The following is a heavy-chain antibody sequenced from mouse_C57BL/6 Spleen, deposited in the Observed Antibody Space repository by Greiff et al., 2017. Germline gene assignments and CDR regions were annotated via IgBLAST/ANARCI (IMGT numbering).Heavy chain of an antibody. CDR2: INPSSGYN. CDR3: ARYDYDDAMDY. Sequence: QVQLQQSGAELARPGASVKMSCKASGYTFTSYTMHWVKQRPGQGLEWIGYINPSSGYNKYNQKVKDKATLTADKSSSTAYMQLSSLTSEDSAVYYCARYDYDDAMDYWGQGTSVTVSS. J-gene: IGHJ4*01. CDR1: GYTFTSYT. V-gene: IGHV1-4*01. D-gene: IGHD2-4*01.